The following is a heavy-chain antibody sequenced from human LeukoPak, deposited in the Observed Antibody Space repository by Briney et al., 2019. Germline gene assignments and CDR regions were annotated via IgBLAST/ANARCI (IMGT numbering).Heavy chain of an antibody. J-gene: IGHJ5*02. CDR3: ARDAYTTTSNWLDP. CDR1: GFTLNKYW. D-gene: IGHD4-17*01. V-gene: IGHV3-74*01. CDR2: ITGDGRDI. Sequence: PGWSLRLSCEASGFTLNKYWMHWVRQAPGKGLVWVSRITGDGRDIAYADSVKGRFTVSRDDAKNTLFLQMTSLRVEDTAIYYCARDAYTTTSNWLDPWGQGTLVTVSS.